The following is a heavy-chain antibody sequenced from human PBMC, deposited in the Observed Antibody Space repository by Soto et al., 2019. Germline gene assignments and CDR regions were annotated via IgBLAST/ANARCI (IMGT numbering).Heavy chain of an antibody. CDR1: GFTFSSYS. V-gene: IGHV3-21*01. CDR3: ARVAGYSGYDYAYVDY. CDR2: ISSSSSYI. Sequence: GGSLRLSCAASGFTFSSYSMNWVRQAPGKGLEWVSSISSSSSYIYYADSVKGRFTISRDNAKNSLYLQMNSLRAEDTAVYYCARVAGYSGYDYAYVDYWGQGTLVTVSS. D-gene: IGHD5-12*01. J-gene: IGHJ4*02.